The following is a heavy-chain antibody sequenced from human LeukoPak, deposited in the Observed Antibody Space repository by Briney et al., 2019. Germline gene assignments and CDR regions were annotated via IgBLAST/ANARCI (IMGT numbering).Heavy chain of an antibody. J-gene: IGHJ4*02. Sequence: PSETLSLTCTVSGDFVSSGSYYWSWLRQPPGKGLEWIGYNYHSGNNNHNPSLESRVTISVDTSKNQFSLTLTSVTAADTAVYYCARDRGYYGSKSYSQGSYFDYWGRGSLVTVSS. CDR1: GDFVSSGSYY. CDR2: NYHSGNN. V-gene: IGHV4-61*01. D-gene: IGHD3-10*01. CDR3: ARDRGYYGSKSYSQGSYFDY.